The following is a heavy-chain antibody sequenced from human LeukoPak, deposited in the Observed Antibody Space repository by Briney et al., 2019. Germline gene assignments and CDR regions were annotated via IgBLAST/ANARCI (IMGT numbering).Heavy chain of an antibody. CDR2: ISNSGAST. CDR3: ARESRRYGSGSYPPDY. J-gene: IGHJ4*02. Sequence: GESLRLSCVASGFTFSSYSTNWVRQAPGKGLEWVSSISNSGASTDYADSVKGRFTISRDSAKNSLYLQMTSLRAEDTAVYYCARESRRYGSGSYPPDYWGRGTLVTVSS. CDR1: GFTFSSYS. V-gene: IGHV3-21*01. D-gene: IGHD3-10*01.